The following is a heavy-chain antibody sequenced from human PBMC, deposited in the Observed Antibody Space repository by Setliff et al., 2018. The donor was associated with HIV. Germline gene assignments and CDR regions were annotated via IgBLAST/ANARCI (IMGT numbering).Heavy chain of an antibody. V-gene: IGHV4-38-2*02. CDR3: TREGSYYDRTGYWPVFDD. J-gene: IGHJ4*02. D-gene: IGHD3-22*01. CDR1: AYSIRNGYY. CDR2: LYYDGNT. Sequence: SETLSLTCTVSAYSIRNGYYWGWIRQSPGKGLEWIGTLYYDGNTYYNPSLKSRVTMSVDTSKNQFSLNLNSVTAADTAVYFCTREGSYYDRTGYWPVFDDWGQGTLVTVSS.